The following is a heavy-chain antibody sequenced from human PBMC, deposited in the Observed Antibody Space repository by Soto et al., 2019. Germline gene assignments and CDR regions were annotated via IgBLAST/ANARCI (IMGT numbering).Heavy chain of an antibody. J-gene: IGHJ2*01. D-gene: IGHD5-18*01. CDR3: ARDPLWGTAMVLWYFDL. CDR2: ISYDGSNK. Sequence: GGSLRLSCAASGFTFISYAMHWVRQAPGKGLEWVAVISYDGSNKYYADSVKGRFTISRDNSKNTLYLQMNSLRAEDTAVYYCARDPLWGTAMVLWYFDLWGRGTLVTVSS. V-gene: IGHV3-30-3*01. CDR1: GFTFISYA.